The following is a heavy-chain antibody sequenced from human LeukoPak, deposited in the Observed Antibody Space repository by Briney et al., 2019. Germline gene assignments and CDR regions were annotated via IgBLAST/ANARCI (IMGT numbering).Heavy chain of an antibody. CDR1: GGSISSGGFC. V-gene: IGHV4-30-2*01. D-gene: IGHD5-12*01. J-gene: IGHJ4*02. CDR2: IYQSGST. CDR3: ARVSSALGYGDNFDY. Sequence: SETLSLTCAVSGGSISSGGFCWSWIRQPPGKGLEWIGYIYQSGSTYYHPSLKSRVNISTDRPKNQFSLQLSSVTAADTAVYYCARVSSALGYGDNFDYWGQGTLVTVSS.